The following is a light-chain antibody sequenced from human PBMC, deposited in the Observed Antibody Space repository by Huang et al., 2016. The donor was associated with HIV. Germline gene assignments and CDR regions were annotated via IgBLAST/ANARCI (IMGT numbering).Light chain of an antibody. V-gene: IGKV1-39*01. CDR1: QNITKS. CDR2: TVS. J-gene: IGKJ1*01. Sequence: DIQMTQSPLSLSASVGDRVTFTCRADQNITKSLNWEQKKPGKAPKLLIYTVSTLESGVPSRFSGSGSGSRFTLNIGNLQPEDFATYYCQQSFSVPRTFG. CDR3: QQSFSVPRT.